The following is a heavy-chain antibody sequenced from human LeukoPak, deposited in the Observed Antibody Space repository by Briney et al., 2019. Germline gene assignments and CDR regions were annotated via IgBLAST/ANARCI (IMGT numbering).Heavy chain of an antibody. J-gene: IGHJ4*02. CDR1: GGSISRYY. CDR3: ARGDFWSGAPTD. Sequence: SETLSLTCTVSGGSISRYYWSWIRQPPGTGLEWIGYIYYTGRADYNPSLKSRVSMSVDTSKNQFSLRVNSMTAADAAVYYCARGDFWSGAPTDWGQGTLVTVSS. V-gene: IGHV4-59*01. D-gene: IGHD3-3*01. CDR2: IYYTGRA.